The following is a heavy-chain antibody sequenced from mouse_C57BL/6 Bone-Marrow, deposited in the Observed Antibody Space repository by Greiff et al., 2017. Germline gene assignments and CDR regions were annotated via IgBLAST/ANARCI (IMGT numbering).Heavy chain of an antibody. CDR3: TRSNYEGDFDY. CDR1: GYTFTDYE. J-gene: IGHJ2*01. Sequence: VQLQQSGAELVRPGASVTLSCKASGYTFTDYEMHWVKQTPVHGLEWIGAIDPETGGTAYNQKFKGKAILTADKSSSTAYMELRSLTSEDSAVYYCTRSNYEGDFDYWGQGTTLTVSS. D-gene: IGHD2-5*01. CDR2: IDPETGGT. V-gene: IGHV1-15*01.